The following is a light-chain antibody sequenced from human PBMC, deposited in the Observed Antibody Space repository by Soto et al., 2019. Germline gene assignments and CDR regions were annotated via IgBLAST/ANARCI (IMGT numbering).Light chain of an antibody. CDR1: QSVRSSY. V-gene: IGKV3-20*01. CDR3: QQYGSSPRT. J-gene: IGKJ1*01. Sequence: EILLTQSPDTLSFSPWEIATLSCRASQSVRSSYLAWYQQTPGQTPRLLIYAASSRATGIPDRFSGSGSGTDFSLTISRLEAEDFAVYYCQQYGSSPRTFGQGTKVDIK. CDR2: AAS.